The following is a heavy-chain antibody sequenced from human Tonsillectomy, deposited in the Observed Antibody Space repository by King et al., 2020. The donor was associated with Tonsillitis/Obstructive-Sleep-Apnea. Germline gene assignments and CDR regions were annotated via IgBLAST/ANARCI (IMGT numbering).Heavy chain of an antibody. V-gene: IGHV4-39*01. Sequence: LQLQESGPGLVKPSETLSLTCTASGDSISSISYYWVWIRQPPGKGLEWIGSIYYSGTTYYNPSLKSRVTISVDTSRNQFSLKLNSVTAVDTAVYYCASDPGADYWGQGTLVTVSS. CDR2: IYYSGTT. CDR1: GDSISSISYY. CDR3: ASDPGADY. J-gene: IGHJ4*02.